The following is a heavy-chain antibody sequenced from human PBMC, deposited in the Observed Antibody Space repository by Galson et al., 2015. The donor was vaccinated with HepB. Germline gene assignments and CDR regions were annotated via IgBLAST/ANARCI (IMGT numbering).Heavy chain of an antibody. D-gene: IGHD5-12*01. V-gene: IGHV4-39*01. J-gene: IGHJ4*02. CDR3: ARQVQEWLVPDYFDS. CDR1: NGSVKNKNFY. CDR2: ISSGGST. Sequence: ETLSLTCTVSNGSVKNKNFYWDWIRQSPGKGLEWIGRISSGGSTYYNPSLESRVTMSVDTSKNQFYLRVTSVTAADTAIYYCARQVQEWLVPDYFDSWGRGTLVTVSS.